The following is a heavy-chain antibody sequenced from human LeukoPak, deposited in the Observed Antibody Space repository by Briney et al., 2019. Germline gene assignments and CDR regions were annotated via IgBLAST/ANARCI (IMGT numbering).Heavy chain of an antibody. D-gene: IGHD3-22*01. J-gene: IGHJ4*02. V-gene: IGHV3-23*01. CDR1: GFTFSSYA. Sequence: GGSLRLSCAASGFTFSSYAMSWVRQAPGKGLEWVSAISGSGGSTYYADSVKGRFTISRDNSKNTLYLQMNSLRAEDTAVYYCAKDLGGVGYDSSGSYPYYFDYWGQGTLVTVSS. CDR2: ISGSGGST. CDR3: AKDLGGVGYDSSGSYPYYFDY.